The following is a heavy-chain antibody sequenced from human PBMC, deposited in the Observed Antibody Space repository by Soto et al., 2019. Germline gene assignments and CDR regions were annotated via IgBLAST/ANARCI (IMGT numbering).Heavy chain of an antibody. Sequence: QVQLVQSGADVKTPGASVRVSCKASGYTFTGYYVCWVREAPGQGLEWMGWINPETGGTSYAQKFQGRVTLSRDTSINTAYLELSRLRFDDAAVYFCARERYQVISDGMDVWGQGTTVTVSS. V-gene: IGHV1-2*02. J-gene: IGHJ6*02. D-gene: IGHD2-2*01. CDR1: GYTFTGYY. CDR2: INPETGGT. CDR3: ARERYQVISDGMDV.